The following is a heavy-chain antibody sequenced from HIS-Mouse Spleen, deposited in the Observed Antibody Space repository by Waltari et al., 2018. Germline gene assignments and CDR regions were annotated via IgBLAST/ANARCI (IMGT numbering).Heavy chain of an antibody. CDR3: AREIPYSSSWYDWYFDL. CDR2: IYYSGST. CDR1: GGSISSSRYY. V-gene: IGHV4-39*07. Sequence: QLQLQESCPGLVKPSVTLSLTCTVSGGSISSSRYYWGCIGQPPGKGLAWIGSIYYSGSTYYNPSHKSRVTISVDTSKNQFSLKLSSVTAADTAVYYCAREIPYSSSWYDWYFDLWGRGTLVTVSS. J-gene: IGHJ2*01. D-gene: IGHD6-13*01.